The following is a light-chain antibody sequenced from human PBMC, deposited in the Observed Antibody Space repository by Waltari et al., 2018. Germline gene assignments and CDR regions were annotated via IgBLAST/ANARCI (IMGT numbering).Light chain of an antibody. CDR2: EVT. V-gene: IGLV2-8*01. CDR3: SAYGGGNKYV. J-gene: IGLJ1*01. Sequence: QSALTQPPSASGPPGQSVTISCTGTSSDVGGYNYVSWYQQHPGKAPKLMMYEVTRRPSGVRDRFVGSTSGDTAAVTASGPQAEDEADYYCSAYGGGNKYVCGTGTKVTAL. CDR1: SSDVGGYNY.